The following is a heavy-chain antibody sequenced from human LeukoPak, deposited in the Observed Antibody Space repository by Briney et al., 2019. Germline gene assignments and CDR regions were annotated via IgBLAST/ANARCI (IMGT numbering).Heavy chain of an antibody. V-gene: IGHV1-69*06. D-gene: IGHD6-13*01. CDR1: GGTFSSYA. J-gene: IGHJ6*03. CDR3: ARQQPGYYYYYYMDV. Sequence: GASVKVSCKASGGTFSSYAISWVRQAPGQGLEWMGGIIPIFGTANYAQKFQGRVTITADKSTSTAYMELSSLRSEDTAVYYCARQQPGYYYYYYMDVWGKGTTVTVSS. CDR2: IIPIFGTA.